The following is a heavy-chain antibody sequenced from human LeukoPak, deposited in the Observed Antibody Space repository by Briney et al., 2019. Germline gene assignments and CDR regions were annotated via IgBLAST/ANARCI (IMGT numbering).Heavy chain of an antibody. D-gene: IGHD1-7*01. J-gene: IGHJ4*02. Sequence: GGSLRLSYAASGFTFSDYYMSWIRQAPGKGLEWVSYSSRTGGTLYYADSVKGRFTVSRDYAKNTLFLQMNNLRTEDTALYFCATARNFRFEYWGQGSLVIVSA. CDR2: SSRTGGTL. CDR3: ATARNFRFEY. V-gene: IGHV3-11*04. CDR1: GFTFSDYY.